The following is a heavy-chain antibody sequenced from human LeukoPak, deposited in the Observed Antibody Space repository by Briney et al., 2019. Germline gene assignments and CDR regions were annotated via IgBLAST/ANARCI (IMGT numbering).Heavy chain of an antibody. CDR1: GFTFRSYW. D-gene: IGHD3-10*01. CDR2: IKSDGSST. CDR3: ARISTMVRHY. V-gene: IGHV3-74*03. Sequence: PGRSLRLPCAVSGFTFRSYWMHWVSQAPGKGLVWVSSIKSDGSSTTYADSVKGRFTISRDNAENTLYLQMNSLRVEDTAVYYCARISTMVRHYWGQGTLVTVSS. J-gene: IGHJ4*02.